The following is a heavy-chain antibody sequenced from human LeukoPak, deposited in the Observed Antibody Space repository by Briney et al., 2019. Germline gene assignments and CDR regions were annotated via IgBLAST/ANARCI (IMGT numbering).Heavy chain of an antibody. D-gene: IGHD2-2*01. J-gene: IGHJ3*02. CDR1: GFTFSTYW. CDR2: IKQDGSEK. CDR3: AREIGSTPGGYAFDI. V-gene: IGHV3-7*01. Sequence: PGGSLRLSCAASGFTFSTYWMNWVRQAPGKGLEWVANIKQDGSEKYYVDSAKGRFTISRDNAENSLSLQLNSLRAEDTAVYYCAREIGSTPGGYAFDIWGQGTMVTVSS.